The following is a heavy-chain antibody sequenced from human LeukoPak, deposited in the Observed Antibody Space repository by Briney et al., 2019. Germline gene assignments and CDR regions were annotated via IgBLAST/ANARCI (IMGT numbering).Heavy chain of an antibody. CDR1: GFTFDDYA. J-gene: IGHJ4*02. V-gene: IGHV3-66*01. CDR2: IYTAGST. Sequence: GRSLRLSCAASGFTFDDYAMHWVRQAPGKGLEWVSIIYTAGSTYYADSVKGRFTTSRDNSKNTLYLQMNSLRAEDTAVYYCATDYDVLTGYYSDVGYWGQGTLVTVSS. D-gene: IGHD3-9*01. CDR3: ATDYDVLTGYYSDVGY.